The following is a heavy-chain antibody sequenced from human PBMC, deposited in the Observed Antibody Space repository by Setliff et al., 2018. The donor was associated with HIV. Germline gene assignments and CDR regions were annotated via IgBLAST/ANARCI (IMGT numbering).Heavy chain of an antibody. J-gene: IGHJ4*02. CDR1: GDSVSSNNAA. CDR2: TYYRSRWYF. CDR3: ARGSYGSVLL. V-gene: IGHV6-1*01. D-gene: IGHD6-19*01. Sequence: LSLTCAISGDSVSSNNAAWNWIRQSPLRGLEWLGRTYYRSRWYFDYAVSVKSRIIINPDTSKNQFSLHLNSVTPEDTAVYYCARGSYGSVLLWGQGTLVTVSS.